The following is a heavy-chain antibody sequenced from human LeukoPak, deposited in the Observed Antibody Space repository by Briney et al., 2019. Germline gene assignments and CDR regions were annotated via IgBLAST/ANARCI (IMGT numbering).Heavy chain of an antibody. Sequence: GASVKVSCKTSGYTFSGYFIHWIRQALGQGLEWVGRINPNTGGTNYAQKFQGRVTMTSDSSIRSAYMDLSRLSLDDSAVYYCALGGSSDLEWLVDYFDHWGQGSLVLVSS. J-gene: IGHJ4*02. D-gene: IGHD3-3*01. CDR2: INPNTGGT. CDR3: ALGGSSDLEWLVDYFDH. V-gene: IGHV1-2*06. CDR1: GYTFSGYF.